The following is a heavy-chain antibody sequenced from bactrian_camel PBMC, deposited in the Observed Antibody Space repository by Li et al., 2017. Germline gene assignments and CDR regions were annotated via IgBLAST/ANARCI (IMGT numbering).Heavy chain of an antibody. Sequence: HVQLVESGGGSVQAGGSLRLSCAASGATACMGWFRQSPGNEREGVASIWIGGGTTWYSDTVQGRFSISQTDAGNSVTMQMNNLKSEDTAMYYCAAWPLPLTERYYNLWGQGTQVTVS. CDR1: GATAC. D-gene: IGHD2*01. J-gene: IGHJ4*01. CDR3: AAWPLPLTERYYNL. V-gene: IGHV3S54*01. CDR2: IWIGGGTT.